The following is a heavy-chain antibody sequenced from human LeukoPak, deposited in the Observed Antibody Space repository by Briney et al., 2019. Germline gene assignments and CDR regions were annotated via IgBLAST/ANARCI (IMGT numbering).Heavy chain of an antibody. V-gene: IGHV4-59*08. CDR1: GGSISSYY. J-gene: IGHJ4*02. Sequence: SETLSLTCTVSGGSISSYYWSWIRQPPGKGLEWIGYIYYSGSTNYNPSLKSRVTISVDTSKNQFSLKLSSVTAADTAVYYCARRYDYWGQGTLVTVSS. CDR3: ARRYDY. CDR2: IYYSGST.